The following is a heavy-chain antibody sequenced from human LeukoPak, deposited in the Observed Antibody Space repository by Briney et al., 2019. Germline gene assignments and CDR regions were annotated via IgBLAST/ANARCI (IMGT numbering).Heavy chain of an antibody. CDR3: ARSRSGYYEDY. J-gene: IGHJ4*02. CDR1: GFTFSHYW. D-gene: IGHD3-22*01. V-gene: IGHV3-7*01. CDR2: IKEDGREK. Sequence: QTGGSLRLSCAPSGFTFSHYWMSWVRQAPGKWLEWVANIKEDGREKYYVDSVKGRFTISRDNAKNSLSLQVNSLRAEDTAVYYCARSRSGYYEDYWGQGTLVTVSS.